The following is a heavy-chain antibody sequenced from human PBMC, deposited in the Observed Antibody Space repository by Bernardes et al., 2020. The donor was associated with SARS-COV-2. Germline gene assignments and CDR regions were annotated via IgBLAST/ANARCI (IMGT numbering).Heavy chain of an antibody. CDR3: ATSVAVKHEDWFDP. D-gene: IGHD6-19*01. J-gene: IGHJ5*02. CDR2: FDPEDGET. CDR1: GYTLTELS. Sequence: ASVKVSCKVSGYTLTELSMHWVRQAPGKGLEWMGGFDPEDGETIYAQKFQGRVTMTEDTSTDTAYMELSSLRSEDTAVYYCATSVAVKHEDWFDPWAREPWSPSPQ. V-gene: IGHV1-24*01.